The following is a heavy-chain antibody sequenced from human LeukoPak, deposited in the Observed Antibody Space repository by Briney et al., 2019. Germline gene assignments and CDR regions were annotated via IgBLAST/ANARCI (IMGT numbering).Heavy chain of an antibody. CDR1: GFSFSSYS. Sequence: KTGGSLRLSCAAPGFSFSSYSMDWVRQAPGRGLEWVSSISASGNYIYYADSVKGRFTISRDSAENSLYLQMNSLGAEDTAVYYCARGLYYYGTDAFDIWGQGTMVTVS. CDR3: ARGLYYYGTDAFDI. V-gene: IGHV3-21*01. J-gene: IGHJ3*02. CDR2: ISASGNYI. D-gene: IGHD3-16*01.